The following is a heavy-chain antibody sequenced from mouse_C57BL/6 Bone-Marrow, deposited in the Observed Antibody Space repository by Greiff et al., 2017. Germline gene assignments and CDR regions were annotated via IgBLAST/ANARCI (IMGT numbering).Heavy chain of an antibody. Sequence: QVTLQVSGPGLLQSSQTLSLTCSFSGFSLSTSGMGVSWIRQPSGQGLEWLAHTYWDDDKRYNPSLMSRLTNSNDTSRNQVFHKNTSVDTADTATDNRARKGDGNYERWYFDVWGTGTTVTVSA. CDR2: TYWDDDK. J-gene: IGHJ1*03. D-gene: IGHD2-1*01. CDR3: ARKGDGNYERWYFDV. CDR1: GFSLSTSGMG. V-gene: IGHV8-12*01.